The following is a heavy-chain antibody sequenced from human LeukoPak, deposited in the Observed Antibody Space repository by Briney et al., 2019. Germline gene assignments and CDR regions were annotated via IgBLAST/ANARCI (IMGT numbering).Heavy chain of an antibody. CDR1: GYTFMSHG. J-gene: IGHJ4*02. CDR3: ARPHSYGSTYFDC. D-gene: IGHD4-17*01. V-gene: IGHV1-18*01. Sequence: GASVKVSCKAYGYTFMSHGISWVRQAPGQGLEWMGWISTYNTNTYYAQGLQGRVSMTTDTSTSTAYMELRSLRSDDTAVYYCARPHSYGSTYFDCWGQGTLVTVSS. CDR2: ISTYNTNT.